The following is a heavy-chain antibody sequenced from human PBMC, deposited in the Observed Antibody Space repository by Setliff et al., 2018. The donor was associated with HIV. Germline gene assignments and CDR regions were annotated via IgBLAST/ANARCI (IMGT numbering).Heavy chain of an antibody. V-gene: IGHV4-61*09. CDR1: GDSITRGSYY. CDR3: ARTAYSGTYLWEPATDL. Sequence: SETLSLTCTVSGDSITRGSYYWSWIRQPAGKGLEWIGHIYTSGKTHYSPSLKSRITISADTSKNQLSLNLSSVTAADTAVYYCARTAYSGTYLWEPATDLWGRGTLVTVSS. CDR2: IYTSGKT. J-gene: IGHJ2*01. D-gene: IGHD1-26*01.